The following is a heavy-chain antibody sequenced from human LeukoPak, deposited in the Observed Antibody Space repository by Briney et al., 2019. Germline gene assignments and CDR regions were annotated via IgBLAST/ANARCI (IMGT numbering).Heavy chain of an antibody. J-gene: IGHJ6*03. CDR3: AKDGIDRSSGTTYYYYMAV. CDR2: IYSHGGT. Sequence: PGGSLRISCAASGFTVANNYMSWVRQAPGKGLEWVSLIYSHGGTHYADSVKGRFTISRDNSKNTLYLQMNSLRAEDTAVYYCAKDGIDRSSGTTYYYYMAVWGKGTTVTISS. D-gene: IGHD3-22*01. V-gene: IGHV3-66*01. CDR1: GFTVANNY.